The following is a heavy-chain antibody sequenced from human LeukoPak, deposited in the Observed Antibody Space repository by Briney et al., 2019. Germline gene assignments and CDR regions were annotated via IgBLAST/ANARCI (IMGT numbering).Heavy chain of an antibody. V-gene: IGHV3-53*01. CDR3: GGYGSGWYWAFDI. CDR1: GFTVSSNY. Sequence: GGSLRLSCAASGFTVSSNYMSWVRQAPGKGLEWVSVIYSGGSTYYADSVKGRFTISRDNSKNTLYLQMNSLRAEDTAVYYCGGYGSGWYWAFDIWGQGTMVTVSS. J-gene: IGHJ3*02. D-gene: IGHD6-19*01. CDR2: IYSGGST.